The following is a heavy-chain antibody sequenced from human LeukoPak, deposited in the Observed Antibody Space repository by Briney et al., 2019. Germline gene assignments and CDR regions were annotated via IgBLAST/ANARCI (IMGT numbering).Heavy chain of an antibody. CDR3: AREASPARNYYGTGP. J-gene: IGHJ5*02. CDR2: VYYSGGT. V-gene: IGHV4-38-2*02. Sequence: PSETLSLTCTVSGYSISSGYFWGWIRQPPGKGLEWIGSVYYSGGTYNPSLRSRGTISVDTSKNQFSLNLSSVTAADTAVYYCAREASPARNYYGTGPWGQGTLVTVSS. D-gene: IGHD3-10*01. CDR1: GYSISSGYF.